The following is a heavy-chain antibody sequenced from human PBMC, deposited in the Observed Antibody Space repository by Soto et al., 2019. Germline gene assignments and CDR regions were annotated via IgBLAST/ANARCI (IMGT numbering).Heavy chain of an antibody. J-gene: IGHJ4*02. Sequence: PXVSLQLSCAASGFSVSSNYMSWVRQAPGKGLEWVSAIHTYGSTYYADSVKGRFTISRDNSKNTLYLQMNSLRAEDTAVYYCARSPSGLDYWGQGTLVTVSS. CDR3: ARSPSGLDY. CDR2: IHTYGST. CDR1: GFSVSSNY. V-gene: IGHV3-53*01.